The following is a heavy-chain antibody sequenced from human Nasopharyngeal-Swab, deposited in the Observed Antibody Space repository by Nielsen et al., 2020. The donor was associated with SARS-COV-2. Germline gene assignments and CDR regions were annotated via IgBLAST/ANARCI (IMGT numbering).Heavy chain of an antibody. J-gene: IGHJ6*02. CDR2: ISAYNGNT. V-gene: IGHV1-18*01. D-gene: IGHD6-6*01. CDR3: AREKQARLNDYYYYGMDV. CDR1: GYTFTSYG. Sequence: ASVKASCKASGYTFTSYGISWVRQAPGQGLEWMGWISAYNGNTNYAQKLQGRVTMTTDTSTSTAYMELRSLRSDDTAVYYCAREKQARLNDYYYYGMDVWGQGTTVTVSS.